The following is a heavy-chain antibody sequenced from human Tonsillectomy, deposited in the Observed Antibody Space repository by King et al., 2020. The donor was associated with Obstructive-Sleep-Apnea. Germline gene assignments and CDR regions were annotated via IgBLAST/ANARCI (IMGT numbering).Heavy chain of an antibody. D-gene: IGHD3-22*01. CDR1: GITFSNYT. CDR2: IDSSSGYI. Sequence: VQLVESGGGLVKPGGSLRLSCAASGITFSNYTMNWVRQAPRKGLEWVSSIDSSSGYIYYADPVRGRFTISRDNAKNSLYLQMNSLRAEDTAVYYCATHSSDWTYFDYWGQGTLVTVSS. CDR3: ATHSSDWTYFDY. J-gene: IGHJ4*02. V-gene: IGHV3-21*01.